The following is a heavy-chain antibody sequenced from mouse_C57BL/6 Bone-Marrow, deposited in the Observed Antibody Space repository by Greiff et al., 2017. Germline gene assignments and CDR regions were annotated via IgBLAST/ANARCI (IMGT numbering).Heavy chain of an antibody. V-gene: IGHV5-9-1*02. Sequence: EVNVVESGEGLVKPGGSLKLSCAASGFTFSSYAMSWVRQTPEKRLEWVAYISSGGDYIYYADTVKGRFTISGDNARNTLYLQMSSLKSEDTAMYYCTRETTGGYFDVWGTGTTVTVSS. CDR1: GFTFSSYA. CDR3: TRETTGGYFDV. D-gene: IGHD2-12*01. J-gene: IGHJ1*03. CDR2: ISSGGDYI.